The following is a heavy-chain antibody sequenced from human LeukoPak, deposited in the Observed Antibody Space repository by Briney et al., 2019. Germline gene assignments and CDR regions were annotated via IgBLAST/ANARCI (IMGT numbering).Heavy chain of an antibody. CDR2: ISAYNGNT. CDR1: GYTFTSYG. D-gene: IGHD3-10*01. CDR3: ARDSYYYGSGSRALDY. J-gene: IGHJ4*02. Sequence: ASVKVSCKASGYTFTSYGISWVRQAPGQGLEWMGWISAYNGNTNYAQKLQGRVTMTTDTSTSTAYMELRSLRSDDTAVYYRARDSYYYGSGSRALDYWGQGTLVTVSS. V-gene: IGHV1-18*01.